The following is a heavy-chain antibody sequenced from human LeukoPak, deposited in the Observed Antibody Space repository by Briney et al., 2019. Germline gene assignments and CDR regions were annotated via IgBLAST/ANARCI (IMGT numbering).Heavy chain of an antibody. CDR1: GYTFTNYG. CDR2: ISAHNGNT. Sequence: GASVKVSCKASGYTFTNYGISWVRQAPGHGLEWMGWISAHNGNTNYAQKVQGRVTMTTDTSTSTAYMELRSLRSDDTAVYYCARAGYCSGGSCYSGAFDYWGQGTLVTVSS. D-gene: IGHD2-15*01. J-gene: IGHJ4*02. V-gene: IGHV1-18*01. CDR3: ARAGYCSGGSCYSGAFDY.